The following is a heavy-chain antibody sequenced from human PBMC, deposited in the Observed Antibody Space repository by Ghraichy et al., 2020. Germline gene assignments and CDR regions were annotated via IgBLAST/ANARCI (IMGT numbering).Heavy chain of an antibody. CDR2: INYGGSI. D-gene: IGHD2-15*01. Sequence: SETLSLTCNVSGGTISSSSYYWGWVRQPPGKGLEWIASINYGGSIYHNPSLKSRVAISVDTSKNQFSLKLSSVTAADTALYFCARHSGSDIVVAVAAPWYCDPWGRGTQVTVSS. CDR1: GGTISSSSYY. CDR3: ARHSGSDIVVAVAAPWYCDP. V-gene: IGHV4-39*01. J-gene: IGHJ2*01.